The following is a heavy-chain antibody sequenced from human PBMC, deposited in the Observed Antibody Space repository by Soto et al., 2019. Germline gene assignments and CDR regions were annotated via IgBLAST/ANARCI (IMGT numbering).Heavy chain of an antibody. Sequence: ASVKVSCKASGYTFTSYGTSWVRQAPGQGLEWMGWISAYNGNTNYAQKLQGRVTMTTDTSTSTAYMELRSLRSDDTAVYYCARDPNDADAFDIWGQGTMVTVSS. CDR3: ARDPNDADAFDI. CDR2: ISAYNGNT. CDR1: GYTFTSYG. J-gene: IGHJ3*02. V-gene: IGHV1-18*01.